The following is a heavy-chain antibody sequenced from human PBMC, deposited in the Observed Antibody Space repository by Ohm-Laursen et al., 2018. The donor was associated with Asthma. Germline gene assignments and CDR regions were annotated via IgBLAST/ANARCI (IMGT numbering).Heavy chain of an antibody. CDR3: AGELEPPG. Sequence: SLRLSCAAAGFTFSSHAMHWVRQAPGKGLEWVAFISYDGSRKNYADSVKGRFTISRDKSKNTVSLQMNSLRAEDTAVYYCAGELEPPGWGQGTLVTVSS. D-gene: IGHD1-1*01. CDR1: GFTFSSHA. CDR2: ISYDGSRK. V-gene: IGHV3-30-3*01. J-gene: IGHJ4*02.